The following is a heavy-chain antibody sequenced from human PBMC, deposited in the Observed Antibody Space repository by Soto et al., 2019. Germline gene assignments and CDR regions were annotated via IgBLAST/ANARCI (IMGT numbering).Heavy chain of an antibody. CDR1: GASISSYY. V-gene: IGHV4-59*08. J-gene: IGHJ6*02. Sequence: SETLSLTCTVSGASISSYYWGWIRQPPGKGLEWIGYIYYSGSTNYNPSLKSRVTISVDTSMNHFSLKLSSVTAADTAVYYCARHEGYCTSTSCYYYYGLDVWGQGTTVTVS. D-gene: IGHD2-2*01. CDR2: IYYSGST. CDR3: ARHEGYCTSTSCYYYYGLDV.